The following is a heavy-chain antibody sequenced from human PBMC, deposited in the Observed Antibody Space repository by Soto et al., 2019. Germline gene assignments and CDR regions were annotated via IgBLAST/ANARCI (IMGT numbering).Heavy chain of an antibody. D-gene: IGHD3-16*01. CDR3: ARLNRGAFDI. Sequence: QVQLQESGPGLVKPSQTLSLTCTVSGGSISSGGYYWSWIRQHPGKGLEWIGYIYYRGSTYYNPALKSGVTISVDTSKNQFSLKLSAVTAADTAVYYCARLNRGAFDIWGQGTMVTVSS. CDR1: GGSISSGGYY. V-gene: IGHV4-31*03. J-gene: IGHJ3*02. CDR2: IYYRGST.